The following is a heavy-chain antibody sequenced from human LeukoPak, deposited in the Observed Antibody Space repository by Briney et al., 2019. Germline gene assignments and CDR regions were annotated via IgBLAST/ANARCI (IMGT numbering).Heavy chain of an antibody. Sequence: SETRSLTCTVSGGSISSYYWSWIRQPPGKGLEWIGYIYYSGSTNYNPSLKSRVTISVDTSKNQFSLKLSSVTAADTAVYYCARNGAAAGTGGWFDPWGQGTLVTVSS. CDR3: ARNGAAAGTGGWFDP. CDR2: IYYSGST. V-gene: IGHV4-59*08. CDR1: GGSISSYY. D-gene: IGHD6-13*01. J-gene: IGHJ5*02.